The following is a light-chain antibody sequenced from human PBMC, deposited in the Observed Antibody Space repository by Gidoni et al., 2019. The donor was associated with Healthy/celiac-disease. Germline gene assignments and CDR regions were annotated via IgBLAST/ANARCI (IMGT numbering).Light chain of an antibody. J-gene: IGKJ1*01. CDR1: ESISSW. CDR3: QQYNSYSET. Sequence: DIQMTQSPSTLSASVGDRVTITCRASESISSWLAWYQQQTGKAPTLLIYKALSLESGVPSRFSGSGSGTEFTLTISSLQPDVFATYYCQQYNSYSETFGQGTKVEIK. V-gene: IGKV1-5*03. CDR2: KAL.